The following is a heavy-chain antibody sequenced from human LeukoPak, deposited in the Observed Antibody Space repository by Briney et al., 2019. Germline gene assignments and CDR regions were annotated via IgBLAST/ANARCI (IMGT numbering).Heavy chain of an antibody. D-gene: IGHD3-10*01. Sequence: GGSLRLSCAASGFTFSSYAMSWVRQAPGKGLEWVSAISGSGGSTYYADSVKGRFTISRDNSKNTLYLQMNSLRAEDTAVYYCAKVERYYYGSGRTRAFDYWGQGTLVTVSP. CDR3: AKVERYYYGSGRTRAFDY. CDR1: GFTFSSYA. J-gene: IGHJ4*02. V-gene: IGHV3-23*01. CDR2: ISGSGGST.